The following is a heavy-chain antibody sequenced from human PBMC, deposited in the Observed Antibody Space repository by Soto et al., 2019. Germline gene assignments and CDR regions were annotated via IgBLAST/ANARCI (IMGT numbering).Heavy chain of an antibody. Sequence: QVQLVQSGAEVKKPGASVKVSCKASGYTFTTYYIHWVRQAPAQVLEWMGVINPSGGGTRYAQKFNDIVSMTTDSSTTTVYMELRSLTYEDTALYYCATAHVGVAGYSAFWGQGTLVTVSS. V-gene: IGHV1-46*03. D-gene: IGHD3-9*01. CDR3: ATAHVGVAGYSAF. CDR1: GYTFTTYY. CDR2: INPSGGGT. J-gene: IGHJ4*02.